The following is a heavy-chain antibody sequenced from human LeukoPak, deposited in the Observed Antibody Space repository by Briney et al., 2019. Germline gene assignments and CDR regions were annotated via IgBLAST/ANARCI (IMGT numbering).Heavy chain of an antibody. D-gene: IGHD6-19*01. CDR1: GFTFSTYS. Sequence: GGSLRLSCAAFGFTFSTYSMNWVRQAPGKGLEWVSSINYDSRDIYYTDSVTGRFTISRDNAKNSLYLHVNSLRAEDTAVYYCARNREALAVAGAGEFDYWGQGTLVTVSS. V-gene: IGHV3-21*06. J-gene: IGHJ4*02. CDR3: ARNREALAVAGAGEFDY. CDR2: INYDSRDI.